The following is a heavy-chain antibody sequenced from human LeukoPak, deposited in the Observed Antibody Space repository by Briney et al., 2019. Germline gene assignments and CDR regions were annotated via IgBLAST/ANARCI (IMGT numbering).Heavy chain of an antibody. Sequence: GGSLRLSCAASGFTFSSYAMSWVRQAPGKGLEWVSAISSSGGSTYYADSVKGRFTISRDNSKNTLYLQMNSLRAEDTAVYYCAKGITSGYDILSPYYYYGMDVWGQGTTVTVSS. CDR1: GFTFSSYA. CDR2: ISSSGGST. V-gene: IGHV3-23*01. J-gene: IGHJ6*02. D-gene: IGHD3-9*01. CDR3: AKGITSGYDILSPYYYYGMDV.